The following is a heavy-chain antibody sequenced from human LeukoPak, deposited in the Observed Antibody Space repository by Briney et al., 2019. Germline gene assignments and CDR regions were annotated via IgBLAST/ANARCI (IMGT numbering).Heavy chain of an antibody. Sequence: SETLSLTCTVSGGSISSSSYYWGWIRQPPGKGLEWIGSISYSGSTYYNPSLKSRVTISVDTSKNQFSLKLSSVTAADTAVYYCAREVSLVGATPEYFQHWGQGTLVTVSS. CDR3: AREVSLVGATPEYFQH. J-gene: IGHJ1*01. V-gene: IGHV4-39*07. D-gene: IGHD1-26*01. CDR2: ISYSGST. CDR1: GGSISSSSYY.